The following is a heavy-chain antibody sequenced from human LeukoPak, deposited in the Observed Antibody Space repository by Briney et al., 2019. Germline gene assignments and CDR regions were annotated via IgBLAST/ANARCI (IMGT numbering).Heavy chain of an antibody. CDR2: IYYSGST. Sequence: PSETPSLTCTVSGGSISSSSYYWGWIRQPPGKGLEWIGSIYYSGSTYYNPSLKSRVTISVDTSKNQFSLKLSSVTAADTAVYYCASIKMAVAGVRDYWGQGTLVTVSS. CDR3: ASIKMAVAGVRDY. CDR1: GGSISSSSYY. D-gene: IGHD6-19*01. J-gene: IGHJ4*02. V-gene: IGHV4-39*01.